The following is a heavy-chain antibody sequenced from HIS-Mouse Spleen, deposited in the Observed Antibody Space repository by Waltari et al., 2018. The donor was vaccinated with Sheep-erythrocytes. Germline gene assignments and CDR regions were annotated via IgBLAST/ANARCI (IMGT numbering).Heavy chain of an antibody. CDR3: ARGIAAAGTDWFDP. D-gene: IGHD6-13*01. J-gene: IGHJ5*02. Sequence: VSCKASGYTFTSYDINWVRQATGQGLEWMGWMNPNSGNTGYAQKFQGRVTMTRNTSISTAYMELSSLRSEDTAVYYCARGIAAAGTDWFDPWGQGTLVTVSS. CDR1: GYTFTSYD. CDR2: MNPNSGNT. V-gene: IGHV1-8*01.